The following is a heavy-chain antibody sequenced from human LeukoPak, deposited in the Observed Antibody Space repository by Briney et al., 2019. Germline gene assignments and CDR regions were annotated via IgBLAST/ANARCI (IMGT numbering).Heavy chain of an antibody. CDR1: GGSLSNNY. Sequence: PSETLSLTCAVSGGSLSNNYWSWLRQPPGKGLDWIGEIIHSGSTNYNPSLKSRVTISVDTSMNQVSLKLHSVTAADTAVYYCARGRYDFWSGYYGFWGQGTLVTVSS. CDR3: ARGRYDFWSGYYGF. J-gene: IGHJ4*02. D-gene: IGHD3-3*01. V-gene: IGHV4-34*01. CDR2: IIHSGST.